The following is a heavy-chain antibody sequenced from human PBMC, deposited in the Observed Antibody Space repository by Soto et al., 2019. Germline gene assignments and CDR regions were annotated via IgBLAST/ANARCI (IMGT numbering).Heavy chain of an antibody. CDR1: GYTFTSYY. CDR2: INPSGGST. D-gene: IGHD2-2*01. J-gene: IGHJ3*02. Sequence: GASVKVSCKASGYTFTSYYMHWVRQAPGQGLEWMGIINPSGGSTSYAQKFQGRVTMTRDTSTSTVYMELSSLRSEDTAVYYCARAGCSSTSCYVKGLRAFDMWGQGTMVTVSS. V-gene: IGHV1-46*03. CDR3: ARAGCSSTSCYVKGLRAFDM.